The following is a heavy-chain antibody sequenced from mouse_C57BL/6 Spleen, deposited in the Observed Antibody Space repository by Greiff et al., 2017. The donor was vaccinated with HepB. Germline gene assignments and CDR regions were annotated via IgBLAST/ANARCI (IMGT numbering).Heavy chain of an antibody. V-gene: IGHV1-80*01. CDR2: IYPGDGDT. CDR3: ARSGTRGVYAMDY. J-gene: IGHJ4*01. CDR1: GYAFSSYW. D-gene: IGHD2-14*01. Sequence: QVQLKQSGAELVKPGASVKISCKASGYAFSSYWMNWVKQRPGKGLEWIGQIYPGDGDTNYNGKFKGKATLTADKSSSTAYMQLSSLTSEDSAVYFCARSGTRGVYAMDYWGQGTSVTVSS.